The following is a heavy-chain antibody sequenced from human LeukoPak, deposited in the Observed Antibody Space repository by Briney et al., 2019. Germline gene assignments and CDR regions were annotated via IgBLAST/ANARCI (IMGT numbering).Heavy chain of an antibody. CDR1: GFTFADYG. CDR3: ARWSSSWYYFDY. J-gene: IGHJ4*02. Sequence: RGSLRLSCAASGFTFADYGMSWVRQAPGKGLEWVSGINWYGGSTGYADSVKGRFTISRDNAKNSLYLQMNSLRAEDTALYYCARWSSSWYYFDYWGQGTLVTVSS. V-gene: IGHV3-20*04. CDR2: INWYGGST. D-gene: IGHD6-13*01.